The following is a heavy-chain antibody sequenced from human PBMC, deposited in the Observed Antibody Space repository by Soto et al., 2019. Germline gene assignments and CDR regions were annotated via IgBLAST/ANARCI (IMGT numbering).Heavy chain of an antibody. CDR3: AKNQERERPRVIDF. J-gene: IGHJ5*01. Sequence: QMELVESGGGVVQPGRSLRLSCTPSGFTFDNFAMHWVRQAPGKGLEWVAVVSHDGAIKHYAESVRGRLTISRDRSKNTLYLQMSSLRAEDTALYYCAKNQERERPRVIDFWGHGTLVTVSS. CDR2: VSHDGAIK. V-gene: IGHV3-30-3*02. CDR1: GFTFDNFA. D-gene: IGHD1-1*01.